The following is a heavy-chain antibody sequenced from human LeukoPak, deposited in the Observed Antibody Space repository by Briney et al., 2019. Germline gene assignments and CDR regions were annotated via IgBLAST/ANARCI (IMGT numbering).Heavy chain of an antibody. D-gene: IGHD4-17*01. V-gene: IGHV3-23*01. CDR3: ANYMTTVTTSAFDV. CDR2: ISGSGGST. Sequence: AGSLRLSCAASGLTFRSYSMSWVRQAPGKGLEWVSTISGSGGSTYYADSVNGRFTISRDNSKNTVYLQMNSLRAEDTAVYYCANYMTTVTTSAFDVWGQGTMVSVSS. CDR1: GLTFRSYS. J-gene: IGHJ3*01.